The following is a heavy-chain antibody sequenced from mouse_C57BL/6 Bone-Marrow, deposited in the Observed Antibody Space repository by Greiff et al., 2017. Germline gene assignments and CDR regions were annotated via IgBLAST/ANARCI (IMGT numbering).Heavy chain of an antibody. CDR1: GFTFSSYA. CDR2: ISDGGSYT. J-gene: IGHJ1*03. Sequence: EVQLVESGGGLVKPGGSLKLSCAASGFTFSSYAMSWVRQTPEKRLEWVATISDGGSYTYYPDNVKGRFTISRDNAKNNLYLQMSHLKSEDTAMYYCARDRRYGSPYWYFDVWGTGTTVTVSS. V-gene: IGHV5-4*01. D-gene: IGHD1-1*01. CDR3: ARDRRYGSPYWYFDV.